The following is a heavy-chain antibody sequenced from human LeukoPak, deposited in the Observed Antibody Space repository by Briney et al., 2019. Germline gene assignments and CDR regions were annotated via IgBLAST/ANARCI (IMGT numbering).Heavy chain of an antibody. D-gene: IGHD3-10*01. J-gene: IGHJ6*02. V-gene: IGHV1-18*01. CDR2: ISTHNGNT. CDR1: GYPFTRFA. Sequence: ASVKVSCKASGYPFTRFAINWVRQAPGQGLEWMGWISTHNGNTKYAETLQGRLTMTTDTPTNTAYMELRGLRSDDTAVYYCARNLGEEHNLYYGLDVWGQGTTVAVSS. CDR3: ARNLGEEHNLYYGLDV.